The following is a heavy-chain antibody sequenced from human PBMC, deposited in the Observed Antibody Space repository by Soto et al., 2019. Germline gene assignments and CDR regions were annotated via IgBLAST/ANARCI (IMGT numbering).Heavy chain of an antibody. CDR1: GFTVNNYA. CDR3: AKDRLAGNFDY. CDR2: ISGTGGST. J-gene: IGHJ4*02. Sequence: GSLRLSCAASGFTVNNYAMNWVRQAPGKGLEWVATISGTGGSTYYADSVKGRFTISRDNSKNTLYLQMNSLRVEDTAVYYCAKDRLAGNFDYWGQGTQVTVSS. V-gene: IGHV3-23*01.